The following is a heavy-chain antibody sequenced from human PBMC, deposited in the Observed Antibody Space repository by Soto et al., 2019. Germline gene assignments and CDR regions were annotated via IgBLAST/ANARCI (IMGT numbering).Heavy chain of an antibody. Sequence: QVQFVQSGAEVKEPGASVRVSCKASGYIFTRYAIHWVRQAPGQRLEWMGWLNAGRGGTKYSQNFQGRVTITRDTSPTTAYMELRSLRTEDTAVYYCARELAAAGTNHFDYWGQGSLVTVSS. CDR1: GYIFTRYA. CDR2: LNAGRGGT. CDR3: ARELAAAGTNHFDY. V-gene: IGHV1-3*01. J-gene: IGHJ4*02. D-gene: IGHD6-13*01.